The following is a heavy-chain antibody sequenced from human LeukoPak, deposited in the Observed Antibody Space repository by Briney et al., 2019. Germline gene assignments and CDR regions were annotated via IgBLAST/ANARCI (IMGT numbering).Heavy chain of an antibody. CDR1: GGSISSYY. V-gene: IGHV4-59*01. J-gene: IGHJ4*02. CDR3: ARGRYPDDY. D-gene: IGHD1-1*01. Sequence: SETLSLTCTVSGGSISSYYWSWIRQPPGKGLEWIGNIYDSGSTNYNPSLKSRVTMSVDASKNQFSLKLSSVTAADTAVYYCARGRYPDDYWGQGTLVTVSS. CDR2: IYDSGST.